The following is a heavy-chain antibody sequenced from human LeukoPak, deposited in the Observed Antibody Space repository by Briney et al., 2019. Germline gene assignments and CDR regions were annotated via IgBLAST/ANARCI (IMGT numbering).Heavy chain of an antibody. V-gene: IGHV3-23*01. Sequence: GGSLRLSCVVSGFTFSGYAMSWVRQAPGKGLEWVSGISGSGGSTYYADSVKGRFTISRDNAKNSLYLQMNSLRAEDTAVYYCAELGITMIGGVWGKGTTVTISS. D-gene: IGHD3-10*02. CDR3: AELGITMIGGV. J-gene: IGHJ6*04. CDR1: GFTFSGYA. CDR2: ISGSGGST.